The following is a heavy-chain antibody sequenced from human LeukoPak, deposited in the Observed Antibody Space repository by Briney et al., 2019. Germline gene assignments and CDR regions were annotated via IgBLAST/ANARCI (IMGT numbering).Heavy chain of an antibody. J-gene: IGHJ4*02. D-gene: IGHD2-15*01. CDR3: ARVRVVVKVVDY. Sequence: KASETLSLTCTVSGGSISSYYWSWIRQPPGKGLEWIGRIYTSGSTNYNPSLKSRVTISVDTSKNQFSLKLSSVTAADTAVYYCARVRVVVKVVDYWGQGTLVTVSS. V-gene: IGHV4-4*08. CDR2: IYTSGST. CDR1: GGSISSYY.